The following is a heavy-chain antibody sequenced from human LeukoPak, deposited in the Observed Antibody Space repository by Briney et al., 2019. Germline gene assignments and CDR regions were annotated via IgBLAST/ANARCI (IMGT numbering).Heavy chain of an antibody. J-gene: IGHJ4*02. D-gene: IGHD2-8*02. Sequence: GGSLRLSCAASGFTFSTFNMHWVRQAPGKGPEWVALISADESNEYYADSVKGRLTISRDNSKNTLYLQMNSLRAEDTAVYYCAKGLVMYPDYWGQGTLVTVSS. CDR3: AKGLVMYPDY. CDR2: ISADESNE. V-gene: IGHV3-30*18. CDR1: GFTFSTFN.